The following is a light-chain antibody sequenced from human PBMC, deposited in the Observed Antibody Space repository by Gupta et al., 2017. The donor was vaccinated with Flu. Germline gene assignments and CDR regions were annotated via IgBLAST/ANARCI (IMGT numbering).Light chain of an antibody. V-gene: IGKV1-39*01. J-gene: IGKJ3*01. CDR3: QQSHSPPLT. CDR2: AAS. CDR1: STVSDY. Sequence: DIQITHSPSSLSAPVGDRVTITCRASSTVSDYLSWFQQKPGEAPHLLIYAASSLQTGVPSRFSGSGSGTDFTLTISSLQAEDFATYYCQQSHSPPLTFGPGTKVDLK.